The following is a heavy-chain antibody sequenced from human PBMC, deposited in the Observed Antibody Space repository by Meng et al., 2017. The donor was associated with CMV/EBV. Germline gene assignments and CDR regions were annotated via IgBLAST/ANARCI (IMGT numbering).Heavy chain of an antibody. Sequence: SETLSLTCTVSGGSISSSSYYWGWIRQPPGKGLEWIGSIYYSGSTYYNPSLKSRVTISVDTSKNQFSLKLSSVTAADTAVYYCARHGLRVMELYFDYWGQGTLVTVFS. D-gene: IGHD1-7*01. V-gene: IGHV4-39*01. CDR3: ARHGLRVMELYFDY. J-gene: IGHJ4*02. CDR1: GGSISSSSYY. CDR2: IYYSGST.